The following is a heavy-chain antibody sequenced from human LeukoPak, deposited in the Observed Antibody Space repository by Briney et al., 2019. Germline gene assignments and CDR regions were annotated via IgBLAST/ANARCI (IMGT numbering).Heavy chain of an antibody. CDR2: IYGSGYT. V-gene: IGHV4-59*01. CDR3: ARETSLAGFASGLGFNY. J-gene: IGHJ4*02. CDR1: GGSISGWY. Sequence: PSETLSLTCTVSGGSISGWYWSWIRQPPGKGLEWIGYIYGSGYTNYNPSLKSRVTMSIDTSKNHFSLKLTSVTAADTATYHCARETSLAGFASGLGFNYWGQGILVTVSS. D-gene: IGHD6-19*01.